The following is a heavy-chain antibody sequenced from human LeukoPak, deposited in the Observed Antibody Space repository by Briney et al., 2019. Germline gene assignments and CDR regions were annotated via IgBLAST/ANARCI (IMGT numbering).Heavy chain of an antibody. J-gene: IGHJ4*02. CDR2: IKQDGSEK. CDR1: GFTFSSYR. Sequence: GGSLRLSCAATGFTFSSYRMSWVRQAPGKGLDWVANIKQDGSEKYYVDSVKGRFTISRDNAKNSLYLQMNSLRAEDTAVYYCARVSPNTVTTLQYLDYWGQGTLVTVSS. V-gene: IGHV3-7*01. CDR3: ARVSPNTVTTLQYLDY. D-gene: IGHD4-17*01.